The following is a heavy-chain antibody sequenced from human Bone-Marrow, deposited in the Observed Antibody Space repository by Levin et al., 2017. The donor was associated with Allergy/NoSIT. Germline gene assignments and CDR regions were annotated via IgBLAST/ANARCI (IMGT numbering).Heavy chain of an antibody. D-gene: IGHD2-15*01. CDR1: GFSLTTSGVG. J-gene: IGHJ4*02. CDR3: AHIQLGSCRGGSCSSRFDH. CDR2: IHWDDDK. Sequence: SCPTLVKPTQTLTLTCSFSGFSLTTSGVGVGWIRQPPGKALEWLAFIHWDDDKRYRPSLKSRLTITKDTSKNQAVLTMTNVDPVDTATYCCAHIQLGSCRGGSCSSRFDHWGQGTLVTVSS. V-gene: IGHV2-5*02.